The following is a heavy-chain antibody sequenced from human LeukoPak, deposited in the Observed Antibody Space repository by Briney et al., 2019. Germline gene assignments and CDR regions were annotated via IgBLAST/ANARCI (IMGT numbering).Heavy chain of an antibody. Sequence: SQTLSLTCTVSGGSISSGDYYWSWIRQPPGKGLEWIGYIYYSGSTYYNPSLKSRVTISVDTSKNQFSLKLSSVTAADTAVYYCARHPLSSSWYVSWFDPWGQGTLVTVSS. D-gene: IGHD6-13*01. CDR3: ARHPLSSSWYVSWFDP. CDR2: IYYSGST. CDR1: GGSISSGDYY. V-gene: IGHV4-30-4*01. J-gene: IGHJ5*02.